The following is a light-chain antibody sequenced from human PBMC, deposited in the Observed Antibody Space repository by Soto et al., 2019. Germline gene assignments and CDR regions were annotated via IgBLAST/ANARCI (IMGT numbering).Light chain of an antibody. J-gene: IGKJ2*01. CDR1: QNVDRK. CDR2: DVS. Sequence: EIVLTQSPATLSSFPGERATLSCRASQNVDRKLLAWYQQKPGQAPRLLIYDVSNRATGIPARFSGSGSGTDFTLTIISLEPEDFAVYYCQQRSSWPSTFGQGTKLEIK. CDR3: QQRSSWPST. V-gene: IGKV3-11*01.